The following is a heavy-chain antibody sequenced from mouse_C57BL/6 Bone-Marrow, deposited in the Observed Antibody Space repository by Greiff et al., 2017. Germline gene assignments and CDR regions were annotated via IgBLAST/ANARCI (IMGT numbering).Heavy chain of an antibody. Sequence: VQLQQSGTVLARPGASVKMSCKTSGYTFTSYWMHWVKQRPGQGLEWIGAISPGNSDTSYNQKFKGKAKLTAVTSASTAYLELSSLTNEDSAVYYWTRDYGSSGDYWGQGTTLTVSS. CDR3: TRDYGSSGDY. J-gene: IGHJ2*01. V-gene: IGHV1-5*01. CDR1: GYTFTSYW. D-gene: IGHD1-1*01. CDR2: ISPGNSDT.